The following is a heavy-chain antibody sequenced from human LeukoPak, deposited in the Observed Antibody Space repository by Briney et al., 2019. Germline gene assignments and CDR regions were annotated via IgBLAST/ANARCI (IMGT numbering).Heavy chain of an antibody. CDR2: IKQDGSDK. Sequence: GGPLRLSCAASGFTFSSYWMSWVRRAPGKGLEWVANIKQDGSDKKYVDSVKGRFTISRDNAKNSLYLQMNSLRAEDTAVYYCARARYSGYDSALDYWGQGTLVTVSS. D-gene: IGHD5-12*01. CDR1: GFTFSSYW. V-gene: IGHV3-7*04. J-gene: IGHJ4*02. CDR3: ARARYSGYDSALDY.